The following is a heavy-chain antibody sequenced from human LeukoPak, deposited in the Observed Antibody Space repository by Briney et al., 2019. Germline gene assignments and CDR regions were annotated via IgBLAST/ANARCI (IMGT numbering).Heavy chain of an antibody. CDR2: VYPGDSDSDT. D-gene: IGHD3-10*01. CDR1: GYSFTTYW. J-gene: IGHJ4*02. V-gene: IGHV5-51*01. Sequence: GESLKISCKGSGYSFTTYWIGWVRQMPGKGLEWMGVVYPGDSDSDTKYSPSFQGQVTIPADKSISTAYLQWSSLKASDTAIYYCARRDYYGSGSYWGAFDYWGQGTLVTVSS. CDR3: ARRDYYGSGSYWGAFDY.